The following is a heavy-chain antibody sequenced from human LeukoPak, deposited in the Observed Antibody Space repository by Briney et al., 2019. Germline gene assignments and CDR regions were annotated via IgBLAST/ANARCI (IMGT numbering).Heavy chain of an antibody. CDR1: GFSLSNNGVA. J-gene: IGHJ4*02. CDR3: AHRKRGPHGRAYFDY. CDR2: IYWDDEQ. V-gene: IGHV2-5*02. D-gene: IGHD1-26*01. Sequence: SGPTLVKPKQTLTLTCSFSGFSLSNNGVAVGRLRQPPGKALEWLALIYWDDEQRYSPSVKSRFSVSKDTSKNQVALTMTNMDPVDTGTYFCAHRKRGPHGRAYFDYWGQGTLVTVSS.